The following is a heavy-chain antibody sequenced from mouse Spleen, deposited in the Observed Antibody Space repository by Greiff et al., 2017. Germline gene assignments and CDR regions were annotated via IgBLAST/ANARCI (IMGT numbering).Heavy chain of an antibody. V-gene: IGHV3-6*01. Sequence: EVQLQESRPGLVKPSQSLSLTCSVTGYSITSGYYWNWIRQFPGNKLEWMGYISYDGSNNYNPSLKNRISITRDTSKNQFFLKLNSVTTEDTATYYCARMITRAMDYWGQGTSVTVSS. CDR2: ISYDGSN. J-gene: IGHJ4*01. CDR1: GYSITSGYY. CDR3: ARMITRAMDY. D-gene: IGHD2-4*01.